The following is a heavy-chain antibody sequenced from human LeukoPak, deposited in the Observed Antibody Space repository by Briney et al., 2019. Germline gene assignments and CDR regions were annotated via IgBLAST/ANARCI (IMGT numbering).Heavy chain of an antibody. V-gene: IGHV3-48*02. D-gene: IGHD4-23*01. CDR3: ARGDGGNSYFDY. Sequence: PGGSLRLSCAASGFTFSSYYMNWVRQAPGKGLEWVSFISSSSNTIYYIDSVKGRFTISRDNANNLLYLQMNSLRDEDTAVYYCARGDGGNSYFDYWGQGTLVTVSS. CDR1: GFTFSSYY. CDR2: ISSSSNTI. J-gene: IGHJ4*02.